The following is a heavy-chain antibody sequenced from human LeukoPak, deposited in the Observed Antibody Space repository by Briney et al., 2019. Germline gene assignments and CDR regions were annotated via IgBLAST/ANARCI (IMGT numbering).Heavy chain of an antibody. J-gene: IGHJ4*02. CDR3: ATPLPLDY. CDR2: ISSRDTTI. V-gene: IGHV3-48*03. Sequence: TGGSLRLSCAAAGFTFSSYEMNWVRQAPGKGMEWVSYISSRDTTIYYADSVKGRFTISRDNAKISLCLQMNGLRTEYTAVYYCATPLPLDYWGQGTLVTVSS. CDR1: GFTFSSYE.